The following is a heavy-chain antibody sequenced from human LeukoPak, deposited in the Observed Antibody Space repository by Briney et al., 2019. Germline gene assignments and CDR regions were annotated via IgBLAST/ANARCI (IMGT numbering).Heavy chain of an antibody. V-gene: IGHV3-33*06. D-gene: IGHD3-22*01. CDR2: IWYDGSNK. CDR3: AKCSTYYYDSSGYYYFDY. CDR1: AFTFSSYG. Sequence: PGRSLRLSCAASAFTFSSYGMHWVRQAPGKGLEWVAVIWYDGSNKYYADSVKGRFTISRDNSKNTLYLQMNSLRAEDTAVYYCAKCSTYYYDSSGYYYFDYWGQGTLVTVSS. J-gene: IGHJ4*02.